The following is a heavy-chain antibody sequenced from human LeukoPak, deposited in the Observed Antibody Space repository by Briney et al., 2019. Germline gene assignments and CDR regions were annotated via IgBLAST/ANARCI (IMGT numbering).Heavy chain of an antibody. J-gene: IGHJ4*02. CDR1: GFTFGGSG. Sequence: GESLTLSCAASGFTFGGSGMSWVRQAPGKGLEWVAIIKGDGSGKFYVDSVKGRFAIPRDDAKSLLFLQMDSLRSEDTAVYYCTKNTHDYWGQGTLVTVSS. V-gene: IGHV3-7*01. D-gene: IGHD1/OR15-1a*01. CDR3: TKNTHDY. CDR2: IKGDGSGK.